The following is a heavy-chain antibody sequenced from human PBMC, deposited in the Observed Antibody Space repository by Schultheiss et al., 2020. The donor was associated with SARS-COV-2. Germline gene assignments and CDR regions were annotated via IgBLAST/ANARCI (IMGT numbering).Heavy chain of an antibody. CDR2: ISSSGSTI. D-gene: IGHD3-16*01. CDR3: AREGATSWAGPSDY. Sequence: GGSLRLSCAASGFTFSSYEMNWVRQAPGKGLEWVSYISSSGSTIYYADSVKGRFTISRDNAKNSLYLQMNSLRAEDTAVYYCAREGATSWAGPSDYWGQGTLVTVSS. V-gene: IGHV3-48*03. CDR1: GFTFSSYE. J-gene: IGHJ4*02.